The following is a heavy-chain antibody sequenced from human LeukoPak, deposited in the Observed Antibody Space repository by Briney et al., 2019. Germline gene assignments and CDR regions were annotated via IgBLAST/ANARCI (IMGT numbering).Heavy chain of an antibody. J-gene: IGHJ6*02. Sequence: GESLKISCKGSGYSFTSYWIGWVRQMPGKGLEWMGIIYPGGSDTRYSPSFQGQVTISADKSISTAYLQWSSLKASDTAMYYCARRSGHRTGYSSTLGYYGMDVWGQGTTVTVSS. D-gene: IGHD6-13*01. CDR3: ARRSGHRTGYSSTLGYYGMDV. CDR1: GYSFTSYW. CDR2: IYPGGSDT. V-gene: IGHV5-51*01.